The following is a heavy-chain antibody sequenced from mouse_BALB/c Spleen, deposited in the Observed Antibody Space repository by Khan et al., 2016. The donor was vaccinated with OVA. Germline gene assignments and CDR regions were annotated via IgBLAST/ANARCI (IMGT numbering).Heavy chain of an antibody. Sequence: QVQLKQSGAELVKPGASVKLSCKATGYTFTEYIIHWVKQRSGQGLEWIGWFNPGSGSIKYNEQFKDKATLTADKSSTTVYMELSRLTSEDSAVYFCARHGKGLLRYYFDYWGQGTTLTVSS. D-gene: IGHD1-1*01. CDR1: GYTFTEYI. CDR3: ARHGKGLLRYYFDY. J-gene: IGHJ2*01. CDR2: FNPGSGSI. V-gene: IGHV1-62-2*01.